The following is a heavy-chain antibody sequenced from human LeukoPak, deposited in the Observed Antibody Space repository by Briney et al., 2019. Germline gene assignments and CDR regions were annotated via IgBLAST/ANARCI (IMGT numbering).Heavy chain of an antibody. CDR3: ARGTLRIAAALFDP. CDR2: IYYSGST. V-gene: IGHV4-59*01. J-gene: IGHJ5*02. D-gene: IGHD6-13*01. Sequence: PSETLSLTCTVCGGFISSYYWSWIRQPPGKALEYIGYIYYSGSTNYNPSLKSRVTISIDTSKNQFSLKLRSVTAADTAMYYCARGTLRIAAALFDPWGQGTLVTVSS. CDR1: GGFISSYY.